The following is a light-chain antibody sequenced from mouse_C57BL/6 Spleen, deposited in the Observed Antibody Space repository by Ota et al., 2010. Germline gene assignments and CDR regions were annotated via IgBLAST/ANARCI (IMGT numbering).Light chain of an antibody. CDR3: QQYSKLPWT. J-gene: IGKJ1*01. CDR1: RALAI. CDR2: YTS. V-gene: IGKV10-94*01. Sequence: DIHDDTDYILLVCLSGDESTPRQLSVQVRALAIINWYQQKPDGTVKLLDHYTSSLHSGVPSRFSGSGSGTDYSLTISNLEPEDIATYYCQQYSKLPWTFGGGTKLEIK.